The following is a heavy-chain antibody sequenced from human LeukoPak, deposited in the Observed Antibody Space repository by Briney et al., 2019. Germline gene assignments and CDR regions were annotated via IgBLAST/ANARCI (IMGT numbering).Heavy chain of an antibody. J-gene: IGHJ5*02. D-gene: IGHD3-10*01. CDR3: ARVWRSLGLYGSGSDGIDP. V-gene: IGHV4-30-4*01. CDR2: IYYSGST. Sequence: SQTLSLTCTVSGGSISSGDYYWSWIRQPPGKGLEWIGYIYYSGSTYYNPSLKSRVTISVDTSKNQFSLKLSSVTAADTAVYYCARVWRSLGLYGSGSDGIDPWGQGTLVTVSS. CDR1: GGSISSGDYY.